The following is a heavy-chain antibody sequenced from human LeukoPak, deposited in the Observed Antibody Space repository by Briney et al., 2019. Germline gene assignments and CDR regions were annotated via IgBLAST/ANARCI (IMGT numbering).Heavy chain of an antibody. CDR3: ARVPYYYDSSGYYPRKNWFDP. CDR1: GGSISSSSHY. Sequence: SETLSLTCTVSGGSISSSSHYWGWIRQPPGKGLEWIGSIYYSGSTYYNPSLKSRVTISVDTSKNQFSLKLSSVTAADTAVYYCARVPYYYDSSGYYPRKNWFDPWGQGTLVTVSS. CDR2: IYYSGST. D-gene: IGHD3-22*01. J-gene: IGHJ5*02. V-gene: IGHV4-39*07.